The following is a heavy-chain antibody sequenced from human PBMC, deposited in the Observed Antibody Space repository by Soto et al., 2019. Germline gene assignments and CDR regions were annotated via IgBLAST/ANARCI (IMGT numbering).Heavy chain of an antibody. CDR3: HTTRVTAGFDY. V-gene: IGHV3-33*01. J-gene: IGHJ4*02. CDR2: IWYDGSNK. CDR1: GFTFSSYG. D-gene: IGHD6-13*01. Sequence: QVQLVESGGGVVQPGRSLRLSCAASGFTFSSYGMHWVRQAPGKGLEWVAVIWYDGSNKYYADSVKGRFTISRDNSKNTLYLQMNSLRAEDTAVYYCHTTRVTAGFDYWGQGTLVTVSS.